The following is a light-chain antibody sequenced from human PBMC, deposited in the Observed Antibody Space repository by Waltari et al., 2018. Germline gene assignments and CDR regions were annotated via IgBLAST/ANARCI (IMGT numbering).Light chain of an antibody. CDR2: GTF. V-gene: IGLV1-40*01. CDR1: SYTFGARYD. CDR3: QSYDSSLRGWV. Sequence: QSVLAQPPSVSGAPGQRVAISCTGSSYTFGARYDVNWYQQLPGTAPTHLIYGTFNRPSGVPDRFSGSKSGASASLAITGLQGGDEADYYCQSYDSSLRGWVFGGGTKLTVL. J-gene: IGLJ3*02.